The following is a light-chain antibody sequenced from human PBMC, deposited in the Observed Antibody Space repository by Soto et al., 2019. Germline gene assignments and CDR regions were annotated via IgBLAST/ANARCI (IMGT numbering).Light chain of an antibody. CDR2: GAS. V-gene: IGKV3-20*01. J-gene: IGKJ2*01. Sequence: IVLTQSPGTLSLYPGERATLSCRASQSIRSNYLAWYQQKPGQAPRLLIYGASSRATGIPDRFSGTGSGTDFNLTISRLEPEDFAVYYCQQYGGSPYTFGQGTKLEIK. CDR1: QSIRSNY. CDR3: QQYGGSPYT.